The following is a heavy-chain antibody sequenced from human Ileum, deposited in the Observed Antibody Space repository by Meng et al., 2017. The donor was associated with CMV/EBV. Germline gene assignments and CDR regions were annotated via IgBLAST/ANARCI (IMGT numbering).Heavy chain of an antibody. V-gene: IGHV1-2*06. D-gene: IGHD1-1*01. J-gene: IGHJ4*02. Sequence: QVPLVQSGREVKKPGASVKVSCKASGYTFTGYNMHWVRQAPGQGLEWMGRIITNTGGTNYEQKFQGRVTMTRDTSISTGYMELNSLRSDDTAVYYCARGHNFGFEYWGQGTLVTVSS. CDR3: ARGHNFGFEY. CDR1: GYTFTGYN. CDR2: IITNTGGT.